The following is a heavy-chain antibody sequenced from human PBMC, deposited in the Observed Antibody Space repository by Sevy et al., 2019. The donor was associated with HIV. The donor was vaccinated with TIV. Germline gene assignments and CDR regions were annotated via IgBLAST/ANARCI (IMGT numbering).Heavy chain of an antibody. J-gene: IGHJ6*02. CDR3: AKDPVQAAAPALGGAYYYYGMDV. D-gene: IGHD3-16*01. CDR2: ISYDGSNK. Sequence: GGSLRLSCAASGFTFSSYGMHWVRQAPGKGLEWVAVISYDGSNKYYADSVKGRFTISRDNSKNTLYLQMNSLRAEDTAVYYCAKDPVQAAAPALGGAYYYYGMDVWGQGTTVTVSS. V-gene: IGHV3-30*18. CDR1: GFTFSSYG.